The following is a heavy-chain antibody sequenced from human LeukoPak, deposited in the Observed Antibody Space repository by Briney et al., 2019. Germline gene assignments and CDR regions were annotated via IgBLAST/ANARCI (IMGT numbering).Heavy chain of an antibody. D-gene: IGHD6-19*01. CDR1: GYSISSGYY. V-gene: IGHV4-38-2*01. CDR2: IYHSGST. J-gene: IGHJ1*01. Sequence: PSETLSLTCAVSGYSISSGYYWGWIRQPPGKGLEWIGSIYHSGSTYDNPSLKSRVTISVDTSKNQFSLKLSSVTAADTAVYYCARGNLPLPAAGFEYFQHWGQGTLVTVSS. CDR3: ARGNLPLPAAGFEYFQH.